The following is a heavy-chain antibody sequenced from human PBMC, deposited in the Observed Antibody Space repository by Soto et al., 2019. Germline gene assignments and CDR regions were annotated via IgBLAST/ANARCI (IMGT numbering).Heavy chain of an antibody. CDR1: GYTFTTYY. CDR3: ARGGNGDNVGYWYFDL. V-gene: IGHV1-46*01. CDR2: INPGGVST. Sequence: QVQLVQSGAEVKKPGASVEVSCKASGYTFTTYYIHWVRHAPGQGLEWMGVINPGGVSTKYAPKFQERVTMTSDTSTSTVYMDLSSLRSEDTAVYCCARGGNGDNVGYWYFDLWGRGTLVTVSP. D-gene: IGHD4-17*01. J-gene: IGHJ2*01.